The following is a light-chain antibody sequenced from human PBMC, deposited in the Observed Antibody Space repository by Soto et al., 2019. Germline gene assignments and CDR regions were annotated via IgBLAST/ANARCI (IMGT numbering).Light chain of an antibody. Sequence: DIQLTQSPSFLSASVGDRVTITCRASQGISSYLAWYQQKPGKAPKFLIYAASTLQSGVPSRFSGSGSGTEFTLTIRSLQPEDFATYYCQQLNSYPPSITFGQGTRLEIK. J-gene: IGKJ5*01. CDR2: AAS. CDR3: QQLNSYPPSIT. CDR1: QGISSY. V-gene: IGKV1-9*01.